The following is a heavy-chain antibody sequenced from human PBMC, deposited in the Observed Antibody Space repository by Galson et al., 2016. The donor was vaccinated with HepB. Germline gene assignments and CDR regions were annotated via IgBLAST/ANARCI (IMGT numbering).Heavy chain of an antibody. CDR2: INPSGGST. V-gene: IGHV1-46*01. Sequence: SVKVSCKASGYTFTSYYMHWVRQAPGQGLEWMGIINPSGGSTSYAQKFQGRVTMTRDTSTSTVYMELSSLRSEDTAVYYCVRDRAPTYYYDSSGYYHMRSWFDPWGQGTLVTVSS. D-gene: IGHD3-22*01. CDR1: GYTFTSYY. CDR3: VRDRAPTYYYDSSGYYHMRSWFDP. J-gene: IGHJ5*02.